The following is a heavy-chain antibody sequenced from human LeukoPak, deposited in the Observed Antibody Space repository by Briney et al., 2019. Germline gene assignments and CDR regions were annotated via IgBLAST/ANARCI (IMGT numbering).Heavy chain of an antibody. CDR1: GYTFTGYY. J-gene: IGHJ3*02. D-gene: IGHD3-22*01. Sequence: ASVKVSCKASGYTFTGYYMHWVRQAPGQGLEWMGWINPNSGGTNYAQKFQGRVTMTRDTSISTAYMELSRLRSDDTAVCYCARVTMIVGDAFDIWGQGTMVTVSS. CDR2: INPNSGGT. CDR3: ARVTMIVGDAFDI. V-gene: IGHV1-2*02.